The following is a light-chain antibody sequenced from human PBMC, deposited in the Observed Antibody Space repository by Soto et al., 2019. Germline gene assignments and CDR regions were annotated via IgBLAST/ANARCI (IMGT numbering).Light chain of an antibody. CDR3: MQGTHWPFT. V-gene: IGKV2-30*01. Sequence: DAVMTQSPVSLPVTLGQPAAISCRSSQSLVFRNGDTFLNWFHQRPGQSPRRLIHKVSNRDSGVPDRFSGSGSGTDFTLRISRVEAEDVGIYYCMQGTHWPFTFGQGTKLEIK. CDR1: QSLVFRNGDTF. CDR2: KVS. J-gene: IGKJ2*01.